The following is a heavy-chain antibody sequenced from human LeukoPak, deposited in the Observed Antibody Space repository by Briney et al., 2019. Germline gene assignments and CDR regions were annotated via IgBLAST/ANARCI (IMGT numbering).Heavy chain of an antibody. CDR2: IIPIFGTA. D-gene: IGHD5-12*01. Sequence: GASVKVSCKASGGNFSSFAISWVRQAPGQGLEWMGGIIPIFGTANYAPNFQGRVMIIADESTSTAYMELSSLRSEDTAVYYCASPSLSVSNGYDSPFVYWGQGTLVTVSS. CDR3: ASPSLSVSNGYDSPFVY. J-gene: IGHJ4*02. CDR1: GGNFSSFA. V-gene: IGHV1-69*01.